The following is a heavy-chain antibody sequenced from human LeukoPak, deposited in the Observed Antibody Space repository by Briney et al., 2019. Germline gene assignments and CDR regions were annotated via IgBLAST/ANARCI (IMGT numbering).Heavy chain of an antibody. D-gene: IGHD6-13*01. CDR2: IIPIFGTA. J-gene: IGHJ4*02. V-gene: IGHV1-69*13. CDR3: ASGDLAAAGRSFDY. Sequence: ASVKVSCKASGYTFTSYAISWVRQAPGQGLEWMGGIIPIFGTANYAQKFQGRVTITADESTSTAYMELSSLRSEDTAVYYCASGDLAAAGRSFDYWGQGTLVTVSS. CDR1: GYTFTSYA.